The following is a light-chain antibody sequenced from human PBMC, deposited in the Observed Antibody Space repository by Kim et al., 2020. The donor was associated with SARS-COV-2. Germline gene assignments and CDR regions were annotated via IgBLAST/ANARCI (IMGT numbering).Light chain of an antibody. CDR1: NLGDNY. V-gene: IGLV3-1*01. Sequence: VSQGQAAITTCSGDNLGDNYACWYQQRPGPSPVLVIYKDSKRPSGIPGRFSGSNSGNTASLTISGTQAMDEADYYCQAWDSSTYVVFGGGTKLTVL. J-gene: IGLJ2*01. CDR3: QAWDSSTYVV. CDR2: KDS.